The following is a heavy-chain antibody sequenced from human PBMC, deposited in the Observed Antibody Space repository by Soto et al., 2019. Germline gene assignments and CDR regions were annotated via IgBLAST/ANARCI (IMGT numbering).Heavy chain of an antibody. CDR1: GGTFSSYT. J-gene: IGHJ3*02. Sequence: SVKVSCKASGGTFSSYTISWVRQATGQGLEWMGRIIPILGIANYAQKFQGRVTITADKSTSTAYMELSSLRSEDTAVYYCASRSSGYADLYISSWSNAFDIWGQGTMVTVSS. V-gene: IGHV1-69*02. D-gene: IGHD6-13*01. CDR2: IIPILGIA. CDR3: ASRSSGYADLYISSWSNAFDI.